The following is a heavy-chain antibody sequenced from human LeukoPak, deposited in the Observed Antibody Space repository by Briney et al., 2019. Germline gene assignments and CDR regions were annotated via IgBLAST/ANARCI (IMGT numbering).Heavy chain of an antibody. D-gene: IGHD6-19*01. CDR1: GGSISSYY. J-gene: IGHJ4*02. CDR2: IYTSGST. CDR3: ASRRAVAGRGDYFDY. Sequence: SETLSLTCTVSGGSISSYYWSWIRQPAGKGLEWIGRIYTSGSTNYNPSLKSRVTISVDTSKNQFSLKLSSVTAADTAVYYCASRRAVAGRGDYFDYWGQGTLVTVSS. V-gene: IGHV4-4*07.